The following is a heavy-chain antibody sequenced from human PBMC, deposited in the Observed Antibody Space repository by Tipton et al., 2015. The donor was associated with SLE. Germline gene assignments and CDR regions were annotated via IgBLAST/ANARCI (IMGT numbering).Heavy chain of an antibody. CDR1: GGSIRSYY. V-gene: IGHV4-59*01. CDR3: AREVVYDYVWGDLWYFDL. CDR2: IYYSGST. J-gene: IGHJ2*01. D-gene: IGHD3-16*01. Sequence: TLSLTCTGSGGSIRSYYWSWIRQPPGKGLEWIGYIYYSGSTNYNPSLKSRVTISVDTSKNQFSLKLSSVTAADTAVYYCAREVVYDYVWGDLWYFDLWGRGTLVTVSS.